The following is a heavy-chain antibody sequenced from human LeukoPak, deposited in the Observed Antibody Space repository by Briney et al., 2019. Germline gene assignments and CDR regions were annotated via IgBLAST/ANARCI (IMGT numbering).Heavy chain of an antibody. CDR3: AKTGGSGKYTFNFDY. J-gene: IGHJ4*02. V-gene: IGHV3-7*05. D-gene: IGHD3-10*01. CDR2: IKQDGSEK. Sequence: GGSLRLSCAASGFTFSSYWMSWVRRAPGKGLEWMANIKQDGSEKNYVDSVKGRFTISRDNAGNSLYLQMNSLRVEDTAVYYCAKTGGSGKYTFNFDYWGQGTRVTVSS. CDR1: GFTFSSYW.